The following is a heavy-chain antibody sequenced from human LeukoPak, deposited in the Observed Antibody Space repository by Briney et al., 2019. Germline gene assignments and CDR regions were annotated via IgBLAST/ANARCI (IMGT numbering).Heavy chain of an antibody. D-gene: IGHD3-22*01. V-gene: IGHV1-69*13. CDR3: ARDNGQIFDSNRFAFDI. Sequence: SVKVSCKASGGSFSTYTISWVRRAPGQGLEWMGGIIPIFGTVNYGQKFQGRVTVTADESTSTAYMELGSLRSEDTAVYYCARDNGQIFDSNRFAFDIWGQGTTVTVSS. J-gene: IGHJ3*02. CDR2: IIPIFGTV. CDR1: GGSFSTYT.